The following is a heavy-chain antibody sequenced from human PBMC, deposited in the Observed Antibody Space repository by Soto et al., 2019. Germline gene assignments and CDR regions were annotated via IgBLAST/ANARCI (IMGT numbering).Heavy chain of an antibody. J-gene: IGHJ5*02. CDR2: ISAYNGNT. D-gene: IGHD2-2*01. Sequence: QVPLVQSGAEVKKPGASVKVSCKASGYTFTSYGISWVRQAPGQGLEWVGWISAYNGNTNYAQKLQGRVTMTTDTSTSTAYMELRSLRSDDTAVYYCARDAPYCSSTSCYPPFDPWGQGTLVTVSS. CDR3: ARDAPYCSSTSCYPPFDP. V-gene: IGHV1-18*01. CDR1: GYTFTSYG.